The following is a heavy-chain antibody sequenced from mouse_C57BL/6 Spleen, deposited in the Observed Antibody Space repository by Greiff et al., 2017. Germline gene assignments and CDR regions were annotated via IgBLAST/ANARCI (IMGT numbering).Heavy chain of an antibody. J-gene: IGHJ4*01. V-gene: IGHV1-18*01. Sequence: VQLQQSGPELVKPGASVKIPCKASGYTFTDYNMDWVKQRPGKSLEWIGVINPNNGGTNYNQKFKGKATLTVDKSASTAYMELRSLTSEDTAVYYGARRGYGNYYARDYWGQGTSVTVSS. CDR2: INPNNGGT. CDR3: ARRGYGNYYARDY. D-gene: IGHD2-1*01. CDR1: GYTFTDYN.